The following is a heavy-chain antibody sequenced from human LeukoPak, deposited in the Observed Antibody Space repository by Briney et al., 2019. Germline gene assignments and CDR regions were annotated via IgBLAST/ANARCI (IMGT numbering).Heavy chain of an antibody. J-gene: IGHJ4*02. Sequence: ASVKVSCKASGYTFTSSYMHWVRQAPGQGLEWMGIINPSGGSTSYAQKFQGRVTMTRDTSTSTVYMELSSLRSEDTAVYYCARPHSDGSASYYFDYWGQGTLVTVSS. CDR3: ARPHSDGSASYYFDY. CDR1: GYTFTSSY. D-gene: IGHD3-22*01. V-gene: IGHV1-46*01. CDR2: INPSGGST.